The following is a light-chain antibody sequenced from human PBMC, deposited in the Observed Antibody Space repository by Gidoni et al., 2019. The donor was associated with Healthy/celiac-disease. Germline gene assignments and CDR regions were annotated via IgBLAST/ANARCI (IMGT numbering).Light chain of an antibody. CDR2: WAP. CDR1: QSVLYSSNNKNY. J-gene: IGKJ2*01. V-gene: IGKV4-1*01. Sequence: DIVMTQSPDSLAESLGERATINCKSSQSVLYSSNNKNYLAWYQQKPGQPPKLLTYWAPTRESGVPDRFSGSGSGTDFTLTSSSLQAEDVAVYYCQQYYRTPPPFGQXTTLAI. CDR3: QQYYRTPPP.